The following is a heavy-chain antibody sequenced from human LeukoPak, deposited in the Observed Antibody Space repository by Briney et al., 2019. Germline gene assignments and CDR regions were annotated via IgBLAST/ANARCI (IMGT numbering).Heavy chain of an antibody. D-gene: IGHD1-26*01. CDR1: GGSISSYY. V-gene: IGHV4-59*08. CDR2: IYYSGST. Sequence: SETLSLTCTVSGGSISSYYWSWIRQPPGKGLEWIGYIYYSGSTNYNPSLKSRVTISVDTSKNQFSLKLSSVTAADTAVYYCARGVGATKWGAFDIWGQGTMVTVSS. CDR3: ARGVGATKWGAFDI. J-gene: IGHJ3*02.